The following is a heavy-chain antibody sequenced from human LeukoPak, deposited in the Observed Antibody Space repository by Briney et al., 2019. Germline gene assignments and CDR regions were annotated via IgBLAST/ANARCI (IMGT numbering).Heavy chain of an antibody. CDR1: GGSISSYY. V-gene: IGHV4-4*07. CDR3: ARESSSWAPDAFDI. Sequence: PSETLSLTCTGSGGSISSYYWSWIRQPAGKGLEWIGRIYTSGSTNYNPSLKSRVTMSVDTSKHQFSLKLSSVTAADTAVYYCARESSSWAPDAFDIWGQGTMVTVSS. J-gene: IGHJ3*02. CDR2: IYTSGST. D-gene: IGHD6-13*01.